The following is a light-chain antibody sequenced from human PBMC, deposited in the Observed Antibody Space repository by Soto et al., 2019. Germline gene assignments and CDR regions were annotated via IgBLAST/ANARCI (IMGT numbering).Light chain of an antibody. V-gene: IGLV2-23*02. J-gene: IGLJ1*01. CDR1: SSDVGSYNL. CDR3: CSYAGSSTV. Sequence: QSALTQPASVSGSPGQSITISCTGTSSDVGSYNLVSWYQQHPGKAPKLMICEVSKRPSGVSNRFSGSNSGNTASLTISGLQAEDEADYYCCSYAGSSTVFGTGTKLTVL. CDR2: EVS.